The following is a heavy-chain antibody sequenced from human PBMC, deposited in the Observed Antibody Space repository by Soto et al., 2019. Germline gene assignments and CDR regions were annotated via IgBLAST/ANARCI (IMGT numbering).Heavy chain of an antibody. CDR3: ATKDDHKDDQPYYYGMDV. D-gene: IGHD3-16*01. CDR2: ISVFNGDT. Sequence: VQLLQSGDEVKTPGASLKVSCKATGYTSSSYGINWVRQAPGQGLEWMGWISVFNGDTEYAQKFQGRVAITKDPGTSTAHMELRSLRSDDAAVYFCATKDDHKDDQPYYYGMDVWGQGTTVTVSS. J-gene: IGHJ6*02. V-gene: IGHV1-18*01. CDR1: GYTSSSYG.